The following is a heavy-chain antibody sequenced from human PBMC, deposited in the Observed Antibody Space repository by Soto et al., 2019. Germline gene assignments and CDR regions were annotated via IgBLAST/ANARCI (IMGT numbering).Heavy chain of an antibody. CDR3: ARVGQLERDYYYYYYMDV. J-gene: IGHJ6*03. Sequence: VSVKVSCKASGYTFTSYDINWVRQATGQGLEWMGWMNPNSGNTGYAQKFQGRVTMTRNTSISTAYMELSSLRSEDTAVYYCARVGQLERDYYYYYYMDVWGKGTTVTVSS. V-gene: IGHV1-8*01. CDR1: GYTFTSYD. CDR2: MNPNSGNT. D-gene: IGHD1-1*01.